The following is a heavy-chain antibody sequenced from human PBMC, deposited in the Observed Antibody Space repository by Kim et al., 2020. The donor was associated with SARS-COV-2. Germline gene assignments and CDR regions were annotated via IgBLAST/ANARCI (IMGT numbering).Heavy chain of an antibody. V-gene: IGHV1-8*01. D-gene: IGHD3-10*01. CDR1: GYTFTSYD. CDR3: ARADGSGSYSQPYYFDY. CDR2: MNPNSGNT. J-gene: IGHJ4*02. Sequence: ASVKVSCKASGYTFTSYDINWVRQATGQGLEWMGWMNPNSGNTGYAQKLQGRVTMTRNTSISTAYMELSSLRSEDTAVYYCARADGSGSYSQPYYFDYWGQGTLVTVSS.